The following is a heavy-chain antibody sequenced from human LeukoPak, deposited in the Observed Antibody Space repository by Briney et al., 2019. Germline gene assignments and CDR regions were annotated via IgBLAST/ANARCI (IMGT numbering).Heavy chain of an antibody. V-gene: IGHV3-30-3*01. CDR3: ARGVVTPDWYFDL. D-gene: IGHD4-23*01. Sequence: GRSLRLSCAASGFTFSSYAMHWVRQAPGKGQEWVAVISYDGSNKYYADSVKGRFTISRDNSKNTLYLQMNSLRAEDTAVYYCARGVVTPDWYFDLWGRGTLVTVSS. CDR1: GFTFSSYA. CDR2: ISYDGSNK. J-gene: IGHJ2*01.